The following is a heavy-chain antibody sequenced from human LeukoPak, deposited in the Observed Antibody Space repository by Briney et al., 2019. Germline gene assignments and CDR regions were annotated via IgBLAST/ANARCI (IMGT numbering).Heavy chain of an antibody. CDR1: GFTFSSYA. D-gene: IGHD5-12*01. Sequence: GGSLRLSCAASGFTFSSYAMSWVRQAPGKGLEWVSAISGNGGSTYYADSVKGRFTISRDNSKNTLYLQMNSLRAEDTAVYYCARFLRWLHYFDYWGQGTLVTVSS. V-gene: IGHV3-23*01. J-gene: IGHJ4*02. CDR3: ARFLRWLHYFDY. CDR2: ISGNGGST.